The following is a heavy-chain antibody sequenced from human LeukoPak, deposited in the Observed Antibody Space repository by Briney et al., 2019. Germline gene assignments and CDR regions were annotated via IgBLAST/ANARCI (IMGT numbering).Heavy chain of an antibody. CDR2: ISYDGSNK. CDR3: ARDLVSSYWYFDL. D-gene: IGHD5/OR15-5a*01. J-gene: IGHJ2*01. Sequence: GGSLRLSCAATGFTFSSYWMNWARQAPGKGLEWVAVISYDGSNKYYADSVKGRFTISRDNSKNTLYLQMNSLRAEDTAVYYCARDLVSSYWYFDLWGRGTLVTVSS. V-gene: IGHV3-30*03. CDR1: GFTFSSYW.